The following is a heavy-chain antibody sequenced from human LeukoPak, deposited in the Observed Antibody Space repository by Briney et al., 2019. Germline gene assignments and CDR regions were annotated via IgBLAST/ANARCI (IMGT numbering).Heavy chain of an antibody. CDR3: AKGWTSGYGD. Sequence: GSLRLSCAASGFRFSSYAMTWVRQAPGKGLEWVSGIGASGGSTYYADSVKGRFTISRDNSKNTLYLQMNSLRAEDTALYYCAKGWTSGYGDWGQGTMVTVSS. CDR2: IGASGGST. CDR1: GFRFSSYA. J-gene: IGHJ3*01. V-gene: IGHV3-23*01. D-gene: IGHD5-12*01.